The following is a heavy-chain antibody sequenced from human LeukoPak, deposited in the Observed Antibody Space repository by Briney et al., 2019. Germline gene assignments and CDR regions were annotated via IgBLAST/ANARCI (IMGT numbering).Heavy chain of an antibody. CDR2: ISAYNGNT. D-gene: IGHD3-3*01. J-gene: IGHJ4*02. V-gene: IGHV1-18*01. CDR3: AREVTYYDSWSGYYRKSEYDY. Sequence: EASVKVSCKASGYTFTSYGISWVRQAPGQGLEWMGWISAYNGNTNYAQKLQGRVTMTTDTSTSTAYMELRSLRSDDTAVYYCAREVTYYDSWSGYYRKSEYDYWGQGTLVTVSS. CDR1: GYTFTSYG.